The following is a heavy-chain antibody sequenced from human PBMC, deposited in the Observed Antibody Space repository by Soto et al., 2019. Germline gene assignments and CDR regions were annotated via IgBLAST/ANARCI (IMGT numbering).Heavy chain of an antibody. CDR2: INAGNGNT. J-gene: IGHJ4*02. V-gene: IGHV1-3*01. CDR1: GYTFTGYA. CDR3: ARAVAVPADFDY. Sequence: ASLKVSCKAPGYTFTGYAMHWVRQAPGQRLEWMGWINAGNGNTKYSQKFQGRVTITRDTSASTAYMELSSLRSEDSAVYYCARAVAVPADFDYWGQGTLVTVSS. D-gene: IGHD6-19*01.